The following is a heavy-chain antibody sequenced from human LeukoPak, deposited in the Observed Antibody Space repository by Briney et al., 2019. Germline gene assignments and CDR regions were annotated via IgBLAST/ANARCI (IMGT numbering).Heavy chain of an antibody. CDR2: IYPGDSDT. V-gene: IGHV5-51*01. CDR1: GYSFTNYW. D-gene: IGHD3-22*01. J-gene: IGHJ4*02. CDR3: ARPHFDNSGYEFDY. Sequence: GESLNISCKGSGYSFTNYWIGWVRQMPGKGLEWMGIIYPGDSDTRYSPSFQGQVTISVDRSISTAYLQWSSLKASDTAMYYCARPHFDNSGYEFDYWGQGTLVTVSS.